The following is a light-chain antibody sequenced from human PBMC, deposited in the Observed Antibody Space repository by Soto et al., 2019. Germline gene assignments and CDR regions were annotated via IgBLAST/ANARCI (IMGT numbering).Light chain of an antibody. V-gene: IGLV2-8*01. Sequence: QSALTQPPSASGSPGQSVTISCTGTSSDVGAYKYVSWYQQYPGKAPKLMIYEVSKRPSGVPARVSGSKSGNTASLTVSGLQSEDEADYYCTSYVGSDTGVFGGGTKVTVL. CDR1: SSDVGAYKY. CDR2: EVS. J-gene: IGLJ3*02. CDR3: TSYVGSDTGV.